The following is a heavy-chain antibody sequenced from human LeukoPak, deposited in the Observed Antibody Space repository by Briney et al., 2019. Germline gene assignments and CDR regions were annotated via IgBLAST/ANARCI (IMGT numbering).Heavy chain of an antibody. J-gene: IGHJ4*02. CDR2: INNDGTSA. CDR3: ARDSRSWDFDF. V-gene: IGHV3-74*01. Sequence: GGSLRLSCAASGFTFSNHWMHWVRQAPGKGLVWVSRINNDGTSAVYADSVKGRFTTSRDNAKNTLYLQMNSLRAEDTAVYYCARDSRSWDFDFWGLGTLVTVSS. D-gene: IGHD3-16*01. CDR1: GFTFSNHW.